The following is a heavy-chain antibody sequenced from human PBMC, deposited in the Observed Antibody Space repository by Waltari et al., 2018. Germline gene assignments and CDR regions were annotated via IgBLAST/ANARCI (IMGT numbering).Heavy chain of an antibody. CDR2: ISSSSSYI. Sequence: VQLVESGGGLVKPGGSLRLSCAASGFTFSSYSMNWVRQAPGKGLEWVSSISSSSSYIYYADSVKGRFTISRDNAKNSLYLQMNSLRAEDTAVYYCARDLGRGGAVIRGFDYWGQGTLVTVSS. CDR1: GFTFSSYS. D-gene: IGHD3-16*01. V-gene: IGHV3-21*01. J-gene: IGHJ4*02. CDR3: ARDLGRGGAVIRGFDY.